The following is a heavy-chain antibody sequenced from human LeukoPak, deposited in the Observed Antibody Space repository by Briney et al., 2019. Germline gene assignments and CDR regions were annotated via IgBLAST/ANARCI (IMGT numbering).Heavy chain of an antibody. Sequence: QPGGSLRLSCSASGFTFSSYAMHWVRQAPGKGLEYVSSISGNGGTTYYADSVKGRFTISRDNSKNTLCLQMSGLRAEDTAVYYCVKDRSLVVTAILDDWGQGTLVTVSS. J-gene: IGHJ4*02. CDR3: VKDRSLVVTAILDD. D-gene: IGHD2-21*02. CDR1: GFTFSSYA. V-gene: IGHV3-64D*06. CDR2: ISGNGGTT.